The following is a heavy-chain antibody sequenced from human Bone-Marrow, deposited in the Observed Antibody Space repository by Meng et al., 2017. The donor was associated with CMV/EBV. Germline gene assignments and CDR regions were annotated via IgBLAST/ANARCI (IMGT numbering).Heavy chain of an antibody. J-gene: IGHJ5*02. Sequence: SVKVSCKASGGTFSSYAISWARQAPGQGLEWMGGIIPIFGTANYAQKFQGRVTITTDESTSTAYMALSSLRSEDTAVYYCARGSGYQLLSHEHNWFEPWGQGTLVTVSS. V-gene: IGHV1-69*05. CDR3: ARGSGYQLLSHEHNWFEP. CDR2: IIPIFGTA. CDR1: GGTFSSYA. D-gene: IGHD2-2*01.